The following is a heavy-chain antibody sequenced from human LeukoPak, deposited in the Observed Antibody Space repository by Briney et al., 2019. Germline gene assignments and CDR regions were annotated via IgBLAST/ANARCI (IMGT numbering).Heavy chain of an antibody. D-gene: IGHD6-13*01. CDR2: ISYDGSNK. Sequence: GGSLRLSCAASGFTFSSYGMHWVRQAPGKGLEWVAVISYDGSNKYYADSVKGRFTISRDNSKNTLYLQMNSLRAEDTAVYYCAKDRYGSRGWFVVDYYYGMDVWGQGTTVTVSS. CDR3: AKDRYGSRGWFVVDYYYGMDV. CDR1: GFTFSSYG. V-gene: IGHV3-30*18. J-gene: IGHJ6*02.